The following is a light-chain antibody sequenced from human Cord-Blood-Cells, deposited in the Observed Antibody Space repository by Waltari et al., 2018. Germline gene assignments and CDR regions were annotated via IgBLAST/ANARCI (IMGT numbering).Light chain of an antibody. Sequence: QSALTQPPSASGSPGQSVTISCTGTSSDVGGYNYVSWYQQHPGKAPKRMIYEVSKRPSGVPDRFSGSKSGNTASLTVSGLQAEDEADYYCSSYAGSTYWVFGGGTKLTVL. CDR1: SSDVGGYNY. J-gene: IGLJ3*02. V-gene: IGLV2-8*01. CDR2: EVS. CDR3: SSYAGSTYWV.